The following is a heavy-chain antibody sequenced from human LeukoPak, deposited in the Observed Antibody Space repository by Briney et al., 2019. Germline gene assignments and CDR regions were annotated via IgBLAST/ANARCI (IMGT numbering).Heavy chain of an antibody. J-gene: IGHJ4*02. CDR1: GFRFSSYA. CDR3: AKICGDSRPFYDY. V-gene: IGHV3-23*01. Sequence: GGSLRLSCAASGFRFSSYAMTWVRQTPGKGLEWLSAISGSGGSTYYADSVRGRFTTSRDNSKNTLFLQMNSLRAEDTSVYYCAKICGDSRPFYDYWGQGILVTVSS. CDR2: ISGSGGST. D-gene: IGHD4-17*01.